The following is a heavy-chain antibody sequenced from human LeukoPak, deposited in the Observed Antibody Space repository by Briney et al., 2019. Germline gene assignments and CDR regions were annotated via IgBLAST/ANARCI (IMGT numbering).Heavy chain of an antibody. CDR1: GFTFSSYG. V-gene: IGHV3-30*18. CDR3: AKEYCSSTSCYPDLAFDI. Sequence: GRSLRLSCAASGFTFSSYGMHWVRQAPGKGLEWVAVISYDGSNKYYADSVKGRFTTSRDNSKNTLYLQMNSLRAEDTAVYYCAKEYCSSTSCYPDLAFDIWGQGTMVTVSS. J-gene: IGHJ3*02. D-gene: IGHD2-2*01. CDR2: ISYDGSNK.